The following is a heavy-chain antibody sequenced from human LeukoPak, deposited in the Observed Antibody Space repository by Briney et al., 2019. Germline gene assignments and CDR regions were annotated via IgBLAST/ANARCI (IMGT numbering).Heavy chain of an antibody. J-gene: IGHJ4*02. CDR3: AKETGDYHDY. CDR1: GFSYG. Sequence: GGTLRLSCAASGFSYGVSWLRQAPGKGLEWVSSINKNDGRAYYADSVKGRFTISRDNSKNTLYLQMNSLRAEDTAVYYCAKETGDYHDYWGQGTLVTVSS. CDR2: INKNDGRA. V-gene: IGHV3-23*01. D-gene: IGHD1-14*01.